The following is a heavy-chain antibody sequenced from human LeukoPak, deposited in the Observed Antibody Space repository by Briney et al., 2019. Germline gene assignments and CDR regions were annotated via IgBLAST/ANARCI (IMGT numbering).Heavy chain of an antibody. CDR1: GGSISSYY. CDR3: AREASTIVVVPAAMTYYYYYMDV. J-gene: IGHJ6*03. CDR2: IYTSGST. Sequence: PSGTLSLTCTVSGGSISSYYWSWIRQPAGKGLEWIGRIYTSGSTNYNPSLKSRVTISVDKSKNQFSLKLSSVTAADTAVYYCAREASTIVVVPAAMTYYYYYMDVWGKGTTVTVSS. D-gene: IGHD2-2*01. V-gene: IGHV4-4*07.